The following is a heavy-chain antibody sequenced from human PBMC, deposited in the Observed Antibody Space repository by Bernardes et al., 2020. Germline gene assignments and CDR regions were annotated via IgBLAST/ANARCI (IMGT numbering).Heavy chain of an antibody. Sequence: GGSLRLSCAASGFALSSYAMSWVRQAPGKGLEWVSATSGSGGNTYYADSVKGRFTISRDNSKNTLYLQMNSLRAEDTAVYYCAKAPGYRSYAFDIWGQGRMVTVSS. CDR2: TSGSGGNT. J-gene: IGHJ3*02. CDR3: AKAPGYRSYAFDI. D-gene: IGHD5-18*01. V-gene: IGHV3-23*01. CDR1: GFALSSYA.